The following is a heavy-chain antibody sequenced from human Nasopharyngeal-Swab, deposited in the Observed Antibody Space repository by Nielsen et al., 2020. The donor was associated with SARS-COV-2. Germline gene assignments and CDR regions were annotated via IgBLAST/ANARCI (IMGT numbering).Heavy chain of an antibody. Sequence: SETLSLTCTVSGGSISSYYWSWIRQPPGKGLEWIGYIYYSGSTNYNPSLKSRVTISVDTSKNQFSLKVTSVTAADTAIYYCASSSVDTAMVPGYWGRGILVTVSS. J-gene: IGHJ4*02. V-gene: IGHV4-59*12. D-gene: IGHD5-18*01. CDR2: IYYSGST. CDR3: ASSSVDTAMVPGY. CDR1: GGSISSYY.